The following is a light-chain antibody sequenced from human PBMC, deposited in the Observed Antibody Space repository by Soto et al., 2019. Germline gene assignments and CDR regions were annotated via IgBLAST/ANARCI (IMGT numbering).Light chain of an antibody. V-gene: IGLV2-14*01. CDR1: SSDVGDYNY. Sequence: QSALTQPASVSGSPGQSITISCTGTSSDVGDYNYVSWYQQHPDKAPKLMIYEVSNRPSEVSSRFSGSKSGNTASLTISGLQAEDEADYYCSSYTSSGTVVFGGGTKLTVL. CDR3: SSYTSSGTVV. J-gene: IGLJ2*01. CDR2: EVS.